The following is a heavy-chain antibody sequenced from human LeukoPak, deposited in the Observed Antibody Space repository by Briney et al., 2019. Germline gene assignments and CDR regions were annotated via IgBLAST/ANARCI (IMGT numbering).Heavy chain of an antibody. V-gene: IGHV3-23*01. CDR3: AKDRIAASGLSYYFDY. J-gene: IGHJ4*02. CDR2: LSGDSVIT. D-gene: IGHD6-13*01. Sequence: GGSLRLSCAASGFTFNRYAMTWVRQAPGKGLEWVSTLSGDSVITYYSDSVKGRFAISRDNSKNTVYLQMNSLRAEDTAVYYCAKDRIAASGLSYYFDYWGQGTLVTVSS. CDR1: GFTFNRYA.